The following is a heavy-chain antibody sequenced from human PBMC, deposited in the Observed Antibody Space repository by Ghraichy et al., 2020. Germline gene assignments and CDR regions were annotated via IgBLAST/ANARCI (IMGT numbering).Heavy chain of an antibody. CDR2: IYSGGST. V-gene: IGHV3-53*01. D-gene: IGHD1-26*01. CDR1: GFTVSSNY. CDR3: ARVLVSGSYPDY. J-gene: IGHJ4*02. Sequence: GESLNISCAASGFTVSSNYMSWVRQAPGKGLEWVSVIYSGGSTYYADSVKGRFTISRDNSKNTLYLQMNSLRAEDTAVYYCARVLVSGSYPDYWGQGTLVTVSS.